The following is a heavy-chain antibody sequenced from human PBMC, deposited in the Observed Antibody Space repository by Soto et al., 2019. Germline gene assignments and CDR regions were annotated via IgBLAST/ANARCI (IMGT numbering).Heavy chain of an antibody. Sequence: SVKVSCKASGGTFSSYAISWVRQAPGQGLEWMGGIIPIFGNTNYAQKLQGRVTMTTDTSTSTAYMELRSLRSDDTAVYYCARHFLGYCSSTSCLGAFDIWGQGTMVTVSS. D-gene: IGHD2-2*01. CDR1: GGTFSSYA. CDR3: ARHFLGYCSSTSCLGAFDI. V-gene: IGHV1-69*05. CDR2: IIPIFGNT. J-gene: IGHJ3*02.